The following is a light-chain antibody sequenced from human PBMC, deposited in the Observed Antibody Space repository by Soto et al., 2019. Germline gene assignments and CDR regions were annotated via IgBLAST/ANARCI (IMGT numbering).Light chain of an antibody. CDR1: XXXXYSSNNKNY. V-gene: IGKV4-1*01. CDR3: QQYYSTPLT. J-gene: IGKJ4*01. CDR2: WAS. Sequence: DIVMTQSPDSLAVSLGERATXXXXXXXXXXYSSNNKNYLVWYQQKPGQPPKLLLYWASTRESGVPDRFSGSGSGTDFTLTISSLQAEDVAVYYCQQYYSTPLTFGGGTKVDIK.